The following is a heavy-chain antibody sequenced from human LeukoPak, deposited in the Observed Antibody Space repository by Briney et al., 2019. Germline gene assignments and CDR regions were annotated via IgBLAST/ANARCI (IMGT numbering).Heavy chain of an antibody. CDR3: ARVLRSSVGSIAVAGTAAFDI. Sequence: ASVKVSCKASGYTFTGYYMHWVRQAPVQGLEWMGWINPNSGGTNYAQKFQGRVTMTRDTSISTAYMELSRLRSDDTAVYYCARVLRSSVGSIAVAGTAAFDIWGQGTMVTVSS. CDR1: GYTFTGYY. D-gene: IGHD6-19*01. J-gene: IGHJ3*02. V-gene: IGHV1-2*02. CDR2: INPNSGGT.